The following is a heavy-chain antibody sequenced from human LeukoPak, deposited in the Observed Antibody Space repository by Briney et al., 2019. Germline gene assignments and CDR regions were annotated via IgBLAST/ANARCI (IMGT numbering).Heavy chain of an antibody. CDR3: AKGLSSGWAY. J-gene: IGHJ4*02. Sequence: GGSLRLSCAASGFTVSRNYLTWVRQAPGKGLEWVSAISGSGGSTYYADSVKGRFTISRDNSKNTLYLQMNSLKAEDTAVYYCAKGLSSGWAYWGQGTLVTVSS. CDR1: GFTVSRNY. D-gene: IGHD6-19*01. CDR2: ISGSGGST. V-gene: IGHV3-23*01.